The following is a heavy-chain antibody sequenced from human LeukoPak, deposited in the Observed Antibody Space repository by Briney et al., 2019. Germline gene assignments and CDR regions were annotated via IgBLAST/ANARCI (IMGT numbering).Heavy chain of an antibody. CDR2: ICSSSSYI. CDR3: ARDIYSSGWYPWDY. J-gene: IGHJ4*02. V-gene: IGHV3-21*01. D-gene: IGHD6-19*01. CDR1: GFTFSRYS. Sequence: PGGSLRLSCAASGFTFSRYSMNWVRQAPGKGLEWVSSICSSSSYIYYADSVKGRFTISRDNAKNSLYLQMNSLRAEDTAVYYCARDIYSSGWYPWDYWGQGTLLTVSS.